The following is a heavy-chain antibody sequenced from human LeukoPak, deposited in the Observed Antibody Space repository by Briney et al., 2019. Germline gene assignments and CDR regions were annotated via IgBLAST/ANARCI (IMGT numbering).Heavy chain of an antibody. CDR2: IYYSGST. CDR3: ARVKMTRPDYV. J-gene: IGHJ4*02. D-gene: IGHD3-10*02. Sequence: SETLPLTCTVSGGSISSYYWSWIRQPPGKGLEWIGYIYYSGSTNYNPSLKSRVTISVDTSKNQFSLKLSSVTAADTAVYYCARVKMTRPDYVWSQGTLVTVSS. CDR1: GGSISSYY. V-gene: IGHV4-59*01.